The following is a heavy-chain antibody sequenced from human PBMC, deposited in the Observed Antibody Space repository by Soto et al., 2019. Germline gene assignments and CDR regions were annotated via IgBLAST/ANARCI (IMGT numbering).Heavy chain of an antibody. CDR1: GGSISSGGYY. Sequence: QVQLQESGPGLVKPSQTLSLTCSVSGGSISSGGYYWSWIRQHPGKGLEWIGYIYYSGSTSYNPSLKSRVTISVDTSKNQFSLKLSSVTAADTAVYYCARVYCSSTSCFDPWGQGTLVTVSS. J-gene: IGHJ5*02. V-gene: IGHV4-31*03. D-gene: IGHD2-2*01. CDR3: ARVYCSSTSCFDP. CDR2: IYYSGST.